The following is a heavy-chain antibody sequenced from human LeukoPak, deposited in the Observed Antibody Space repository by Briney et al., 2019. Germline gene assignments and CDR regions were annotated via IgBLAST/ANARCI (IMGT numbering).Heavy chain of an antibody. D-gene: IGHD3-10*01. V-gene: IGHV4-34*01. Sequence: PSDTLSLICAVYGGSFSGYYWSWIREPPGKGLEWIGEINHSGSTNYNPSLKSRVTISVDTSKNQFSLKLSSVTAADTAVYHCARARKQFKVRGVQDYSGQGTLVTVSS. CDR1: GGSFSGYY. CDR3: ARARKQFKVRGVQDY. CDR2: INHSGST. J-gene: IGHJ4*02.